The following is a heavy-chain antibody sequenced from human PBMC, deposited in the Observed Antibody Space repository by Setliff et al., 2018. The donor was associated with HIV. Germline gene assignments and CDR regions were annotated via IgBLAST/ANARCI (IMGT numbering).Heavy chain of an antibody. J-gene: IGHJ5*02. Sequence: ASVKVSCKASGYTFTGYYMHWVRQAPGQGLEWMGWINPNSGGTNYAQKFQGRVTMTRDTSISTAYMELSRLRSDDTAVYYCASLAAVAGRQGELYNWFDPWGQGTQVTVSS. CDR2: INPNSGGT. V-gene: IGHV1-2*02. CDR3: ASLAAVAGRQGELYNWFDP. CDR1: GYTFTGYY. D-gene: IGHD6-19*01.